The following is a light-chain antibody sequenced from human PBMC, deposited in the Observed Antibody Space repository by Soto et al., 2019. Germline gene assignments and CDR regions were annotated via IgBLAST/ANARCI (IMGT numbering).Light chain of an antibody. J-gene: IGKJ5*01. Sequence: EIVMTQSPATLSVSPGEGATLSCRASQSVRTKLAWYQQKAGQAPRLLIYGASTRATGVSDRFSGSGSGTEYTLTISRLQSEDFAVYYCQKYDTWPSITFGQGTRLEIK. CDR1: QSVRTK. CDR3: QKYDTWPSIT. V-gene: IGKV3-15*01. CDR2: GAS.